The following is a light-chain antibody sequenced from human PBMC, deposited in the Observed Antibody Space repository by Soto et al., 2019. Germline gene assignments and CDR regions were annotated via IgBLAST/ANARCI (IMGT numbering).Light chain of an antibody. CDR2: GAS. CDR3: QQYGSPST. V-gene: IGKV3-20*01. CDR1: QSVSSSY. J-gene: IGKJ5*01. Sequence: IELTQSPGTLSLSPGERATLSCRASQSVSSSYLAWYQQKPGQAPRLLIYGASSRATGIPDRFSGSGSGTDFTLTISRLEPEDFAVYYCQQYGSPSTFGQGTRLEIK.